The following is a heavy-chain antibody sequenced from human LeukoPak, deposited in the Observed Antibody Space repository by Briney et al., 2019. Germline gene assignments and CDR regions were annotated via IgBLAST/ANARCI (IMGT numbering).Heavy chain of an antibody. D-gene: IGHD2-2*01. V-gene: IGHV1-46*01. Sequence: ASVKVSCKASGYTFTSYYMHWVRQAPGQGLEWMGIINPSGGSTSYAQKFQGRVTMTRDTSTSTVYMELSSLRSEDTAVYYCARDPSYCSSTSCYQGAFDIWGQGTMVTVSS. CDR3: ARDPSYCSSTSCYQGAFDI. CDR2: INPSGGST. CDR1: GYTFTSYY. J-gene: IGHJ3*02.